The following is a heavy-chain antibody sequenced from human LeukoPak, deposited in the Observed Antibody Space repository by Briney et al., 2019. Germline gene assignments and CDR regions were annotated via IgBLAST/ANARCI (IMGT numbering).Heavy chain of an antibody. Sequence: SETLSLTCTVSGGSISSYYWSWIRQPAGKGLEWIGRIYTSGSTNYNPSFKSRVTMSVDTSKNQFSLKLSSVTAADTAVYYCARDFPTTYSDFWSDYYNAFDYWGQGTLVTVSS. D-gene: IGHD3-3*01. J-gene: IGHJ4*02. CDR3: ARDFPTTYSDFWSDYYNAFDY. CDR2: IYTSGST. CDR1: GGSISSYY. V-gene: IGHV4-4*07.